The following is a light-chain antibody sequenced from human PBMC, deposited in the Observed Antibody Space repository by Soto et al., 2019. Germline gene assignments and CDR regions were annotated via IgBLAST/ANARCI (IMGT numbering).Light chain of an antibody. J-gene: IGKJ2*01. Sequence: EIVMTQSPVTLSVSPGERETLSCRASQNVSSNLAWYQKKPGQAPRLLIDGASIRATGIPARFSGSGSGTEFTLTISSLQSEDFAVYYCQQRSNWPRFTFGQGTKVDIK. V-gene: IGKV3-15*01. CDR3: QQRSNWPRFT. CDR1: QNVSSN. CDR2: GAS.